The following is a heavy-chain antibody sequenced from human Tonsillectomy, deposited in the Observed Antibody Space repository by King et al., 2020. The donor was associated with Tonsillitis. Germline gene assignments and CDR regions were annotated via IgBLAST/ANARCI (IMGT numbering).Heavy chain of an antibody. V-gene: IGHV4-61*02. CDR3: ARSTAYSGFDI. CDR2: IYTSGST. Sequence: QLQESGPGLVKPSQTLSLTCTVSGGSISSGSYYWSWIRQPAGKGLEWIGRIYTSGSTNYNPSLKSRVTISVDTSKNQFSLKLSSVTAADTAVYYCARSTAYSGFDIWGKGTMVTVSS. D-gene: IGHD1-26*01. CDR1: GGSISSGSYY. J-gene: IGHJ3*02.